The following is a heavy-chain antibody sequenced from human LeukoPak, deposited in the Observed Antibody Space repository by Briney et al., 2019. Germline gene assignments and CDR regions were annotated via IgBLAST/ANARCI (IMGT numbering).Heavy chain of an antibody. D-gene: IGHD3-22*01. CDR2: ISGSGGST. Sequence: PGGSLRLSCAVSGFTVSSNYMSWVRQAPGKGLEWVSAISGSGGSTYYADSVKGRFTISRDNSKNTLYLQMNSLRAEDTAVYYCAKGPMIVVAYFDYWGQGTLVTVSS. J-gene: IGHJ4*02. CDR1: GFTVSSNY. CDR3: AKGPMIVVAYFDY. V-gene: IGHV3-23*01.